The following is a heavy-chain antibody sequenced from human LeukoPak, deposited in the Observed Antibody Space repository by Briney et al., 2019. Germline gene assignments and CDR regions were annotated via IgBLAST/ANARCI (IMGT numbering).Heavy chain of an antibody. J-gene: IGHJ4*02. CDR2: IYSGGST. Sequence: PGGSLRLSCAASGFTVSSNYMSWVRQAPGKGLEWVSVIYSGGSTYDADSVKGRFTISRDNSKNTLYLQMNSLRAEDTAVYYCARSSGSWELYFDYWGQGTLVTVSS. CDR1: GFTVSSNY. V-gene: IGHV3-66*01. CDR3: ARSSGSWELYFDY. D-gene: IGHD1-26*01.